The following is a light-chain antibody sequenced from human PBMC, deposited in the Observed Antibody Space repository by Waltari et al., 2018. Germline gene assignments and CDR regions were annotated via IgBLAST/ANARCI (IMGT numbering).Light chain of an antibody. J-gene: IGLJ3*02. CDR1: SSDIGNYNL. V-gene: IGLV2-23*02. Sequence: QSALTQTATVSGSPGQSITISCSGTSSDIGNYNLVSWYQQHPGKAPTLIIYDVYKRPSGVSNRLSGSKSGNTAFLAISGLQTADEADYYCSSYAGSAISVFGGGTKLTVL. CDR3: SSYAGSAISV. CDR2: DVY.